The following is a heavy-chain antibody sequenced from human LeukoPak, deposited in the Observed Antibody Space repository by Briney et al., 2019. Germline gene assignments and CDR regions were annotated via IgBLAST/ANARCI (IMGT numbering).Heavy chain of an antibody. D-gene: IGHD2-2*01. Sequence: SQTLSLTCAISGDSVSRNSAAWNWIRQSPSRGLEWLGRTYYRSKWYNEYAISVKSPITINADTSKNQFSLQLNSVTPEDTAVYYCASDYRCSSTSCKDRTFDYWGQGTLVTVSS. CDR1: GDSVSRNSAA. CDR2: TYYRSKWYN. V-gene: IGHV6-1*01. J-gene: IGHJ4*02. CDR3: ASDYRCSSTSCKDRTFDY.